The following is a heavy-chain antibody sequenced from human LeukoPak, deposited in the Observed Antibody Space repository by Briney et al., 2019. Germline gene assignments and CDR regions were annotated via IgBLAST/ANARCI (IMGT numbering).Heavy chain of an antibody. J-gene: IGHJ6*02. CDR1: GYTFTSYG. CDR3: ARAPTYDFWSGYWHYYGMDV. CDR2: ISAYNDNT. V-gene: IGHV1-18*01. Sequence: ASVKVSCKASGYTFTSYGISWVRQAPGQGLEWMGWISAYNDNTNYAQKLQGRVTMTTDTSTSTAYMELRSLRSDDTAVYYCARAPTYDFWSGYWHYYGMDVWGQGTTVTVSS. D-gene: IGHD3-3*01.